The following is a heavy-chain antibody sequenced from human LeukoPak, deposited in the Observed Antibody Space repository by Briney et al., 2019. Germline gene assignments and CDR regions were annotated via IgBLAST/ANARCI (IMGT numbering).Heavy chain of an antibody. J-gene: IGHJ3*01. Sequence: GGSLRLSCAASGFSFSDYYMSWIRQAPGKGLDWVSYISRSGSTIYYAESVKGRFTISRDNAKNSLYLQMNSLRAEDTAVYFCARVLGALDAFDVWGQGTMVTVSS. CDR2: ISRSGSTI. V-gene: IGHV3-11*04. CDR3: ARVLGALDAFDV. CDR1: GFSFSDYY. D-gene: IGHD1-26*01.